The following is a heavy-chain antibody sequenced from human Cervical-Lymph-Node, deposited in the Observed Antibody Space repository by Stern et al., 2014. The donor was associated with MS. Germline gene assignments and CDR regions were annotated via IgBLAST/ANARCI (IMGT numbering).Heavy chain of an antibody. D-gene: IGHD7-27*01. V-gene: IGHV4-59*01. J-gene: IGHJ4*02. CDR2: IYDSGST. CDR3: ARSPGYYFDY. CDR1: GGSISSYY. Sequence: LQLQESGPGLVKPSETLSLTCTVSGGSISSYYWSWIRQPPGKGLEWIGYIYDSGSTNYNPSLKSRVTISVDTSKNQFSLKLSSVTTADTAVYYCARSPGYYFDYWGQGTLVTVSS.